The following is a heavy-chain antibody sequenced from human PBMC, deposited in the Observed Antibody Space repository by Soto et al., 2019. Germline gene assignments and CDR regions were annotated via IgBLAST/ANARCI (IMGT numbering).Heavy chain of an antibody. V-gene: IGHV1-2*04. D-gene: IGHD2-8*01. Sequence: QVQLVQSGAEVQKPGASVRVSCKASGYSFTDYHIHWVRQAPGQGLEWLGRINPKSGGTSTAQKFQGWVTITRDRSISTVYMELTRLRSDDTAVYFCARGHSTDCSNGVCSFFYNHEMDVWGQGTTVTVSS. CDR1: GYSFTDYH. CDR3: ARGHSTDCSNGVCSFFYNHEMDV. J-gene: IGHJ6*02. CDR2: INPKSGGT.